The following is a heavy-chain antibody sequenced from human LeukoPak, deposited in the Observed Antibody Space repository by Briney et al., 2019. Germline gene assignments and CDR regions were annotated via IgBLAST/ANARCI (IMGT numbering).Heavy chain of an antibody. Sequence: GGSLRLSCAASGFTFSSYAMSWVRQAPGKGLEWVSAISGSGGSTYYADSVKGRFTISRDNSKNSLYLQMNSLRAEDTAVYYCARGSNIVVVPATFDIWGQGTMVTVSS. V-gene: IGHV3-23*01. CDR3: ARGSNIVVVPATFDI. CDR1: GFTFSSYA. D-gene: IGHD2-2*01. CDR2: ISGSGGST. J-gene: IGHJ3*02.